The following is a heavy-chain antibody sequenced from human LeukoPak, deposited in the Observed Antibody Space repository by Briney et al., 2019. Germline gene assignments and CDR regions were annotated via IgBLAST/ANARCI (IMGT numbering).Heavy chain of an antibody. J-gene: IGHJ4*02. D-gene: IGHD6-19*01. V-gene: IGHV3-23*01. Sequence: GGSLRLSCAASGFTFSSYAMSWVRQAPGKGLEWVSAISGSGGSTYYADSVQGRFTISRDNSKNTLYLQMNSLRAEDTAVYYCANPDLIEGAGFDYWGQETLVTVSS. CDR1: GFTFSSYA. CDR2: ISGSGGST. CDR3: ANPDLIEGAGFDY.